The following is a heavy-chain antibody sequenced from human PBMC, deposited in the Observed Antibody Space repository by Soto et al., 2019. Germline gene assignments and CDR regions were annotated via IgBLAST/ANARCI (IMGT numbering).Heavy chain of an antibody. V-gene: IGHV4-31*03. Sequence: PSETLSLTCTVSGGSISSGGYYWSWIRQHPGKGLEWIGYIYYSGSTYYNPSLKSRVTISVDTSKNQFSLKLSSVTAADTAVYYCASTEPITMVRGVITDWGQGTLVTVSS. D-gene: IGHD3-10*01. J-gene: IGHJ4*02. CDR2: IYYSGST. CDR3: ASTEPITMVRGVITD. CDR1: GGSISSGGYY.